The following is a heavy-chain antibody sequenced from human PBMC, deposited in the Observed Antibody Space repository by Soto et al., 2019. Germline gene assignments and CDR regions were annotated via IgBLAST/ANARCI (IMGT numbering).Heavy chain of an antibody. Sequence: HPGGSLRLSCAASGFTFSSYGMHWVRQAPGKGLEWVAVISYDGSNKYYADSVKGRFTISRDNSKNTLYLQMNSLRAEDTAVYYCAKARKRLGSRCYGMDVWGQGTTVTVSS. CDR3: AKARKRLGSRCYGMDV. D-gene: IGHD4-17*01. V-gene: IGHV3-30*18. CDR1: GFTFSSYG. CDR2: ISYDGSNK. J-gene: IGHJ6*02.